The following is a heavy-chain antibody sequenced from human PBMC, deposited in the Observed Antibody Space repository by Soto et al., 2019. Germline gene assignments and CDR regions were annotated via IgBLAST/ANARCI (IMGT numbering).Heavy chain of an antibody. D-gene: IGHD2-21*02. CDR2: IIPIFGTA. CDR3: ARVGGPYCGGDCYSRY. J-gene: IGHJ4*02. V-gene: IGHV1-69*13. CDR1: GGTISRYA. Sequence: SVKVSCKTSGGTISRYAVSWVRQAPGQGLEWMGGIIPIFGTANYAQKFQGRVTITADESTSTAYMELSSLRSEDTAVYYCARVGGPYCGGDCYSRYWGQGTLVTVS.